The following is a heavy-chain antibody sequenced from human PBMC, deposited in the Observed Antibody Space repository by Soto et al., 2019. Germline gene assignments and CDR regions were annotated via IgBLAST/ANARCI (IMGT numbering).Heavy chain of an antibody. V-gene: IGHV3-48*02. J-gene: IGHJ6*02. Sequence: GGSLRLSCAASGFTFSPYDMNWVRQAPGKGLEWVSHISSGSTAIYYADSVKGRFTISRDNAKNSLYLLMNNLRDEDTAVYYCARDPGGMDVWGQGTTVTVSS. CDR3: ARDPGGMDV. CDR2: ISSGSTAI. CDR1: GFTFSPYD. D-gene: IGHD3-10*01.